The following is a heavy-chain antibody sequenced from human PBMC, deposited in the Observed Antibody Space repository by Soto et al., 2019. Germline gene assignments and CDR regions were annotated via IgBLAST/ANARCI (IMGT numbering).Heavy chain of an antibody. Sequence: QVQVVESGGGVVQPGRSLRLSCAASGFMFSHYDMHWVRQAPGKGLEWVAVLSYDRSNEYYADSVKGRFIISRDNTKATMYLQMDSLRVEDTAVYYCARAIVRSKLIMYFFVYWGQGTLVTVPA. CDR3: ARAIVRSKLIMYFFVY. J-gene: IGHJ4*02. V-gene: IGHV3-30-3*01. CDR2: LSYDRSNE. CDR1: GFMFSHYD. D-gene: IGHD3-10*01.